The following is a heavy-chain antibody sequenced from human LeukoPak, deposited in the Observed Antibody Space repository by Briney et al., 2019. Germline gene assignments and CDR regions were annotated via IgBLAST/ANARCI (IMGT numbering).Heavy chain of an antibody. D-gene: IGHD2-21*02. CDR1: GYTFTGYH. CDR3: ATTLHIVVVTWHAFDI. J-gene: IGHJ3*02. CDR2: INPNTGDT. Sequence: GASVKVSCKASGYTFTGYHMHWVRQAPGQGLEWMGRINPNTGDTNFAQNFQGRVNMTRDTSITTAYMELSRLRSDDTAVYYCATTLHIVVVTWHAFDIWGQGTMVTVSS. V-gene: IGHV1-2*02.